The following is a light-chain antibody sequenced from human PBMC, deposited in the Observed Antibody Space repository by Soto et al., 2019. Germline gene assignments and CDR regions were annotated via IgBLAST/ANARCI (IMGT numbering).Light chain of an antibody. CDR1: ETISTH. J-gene: IGKJ1*01. CDR3: QHYNSYSEA. Sequence: DIQMTQSPSSLSASPGDRVTITCRAGETISTHLSWYHQRPGKTPNLLIYGGYFLQSGVPSRFSGSGSGTEFTLTISSLQPDDFATYYCQHYNSYSEAFGQGTKVELK. CDR2: GGY. V-gene: IGKV1-39*01.